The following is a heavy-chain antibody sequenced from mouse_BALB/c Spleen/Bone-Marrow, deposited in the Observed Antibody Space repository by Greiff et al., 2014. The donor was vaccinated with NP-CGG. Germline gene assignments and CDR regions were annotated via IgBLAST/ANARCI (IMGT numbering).Heavy chain of an antibody. CDR1: GYTFTSYW. V-gene: IGHV1S81*02. CDR3: AGPFDY. J-gene: IGHJ2*01. CDR2: INPSNGRT. Sequence: VQLQQSGAELVKPGASVKLSCQASGYTFTSYWMHWVKQRPGQGLEWIGEINPSNGRTNYNEKFKSKATLTVDKSSSTAYMQLSSLTSEDSAVYYCAGPFDYWGQGTTLTVSS.